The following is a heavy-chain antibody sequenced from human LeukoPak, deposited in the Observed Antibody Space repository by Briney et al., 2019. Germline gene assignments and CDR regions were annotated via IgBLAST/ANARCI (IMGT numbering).Heavy chain of an antibody. CDR3: ARRVLRYLDWLLSGPYYFDY. Sequence: SETLSLTCTVSGGSISSSSYYWGWIRQPPGKGLEWIGSIYYSGSTYYNPSLKSRVTISVDTSKNQFSLKLSSVTAADTAVYYCARRVLRYLDWLLSGPYYFDYWGQGTLVTVSS. CDR2: IYYSGST. CDR1: GGSISSSSYY. V-gene: IGHV4-39*07. J-gene: IGHJ4*02. D-gene: IGHD3-9*01.